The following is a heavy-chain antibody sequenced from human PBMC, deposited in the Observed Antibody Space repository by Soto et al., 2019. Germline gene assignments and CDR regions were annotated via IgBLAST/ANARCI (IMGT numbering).Heavy chain of an antibody. CDR3: ARVGGINWFDP. V-gene: IGHV4-31*03. CDR1: GGSISSYY. D-gene: IGHD1-20*01. Sequence: SQTLSLTCTVSGGSISSYYWSWIRQHPGKGLEWIGYIYYSGSTYYNPSLKSRVTISVDTSKNQFSLKLSSVTAADTAVYYCARVGGINWFDPWGQGTLVTVSS. CDR2: IYYSGST. J-gene: IGHJ5*02.